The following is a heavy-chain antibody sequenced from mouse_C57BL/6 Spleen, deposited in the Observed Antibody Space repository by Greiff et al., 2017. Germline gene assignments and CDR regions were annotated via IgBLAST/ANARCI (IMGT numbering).Heavy chain of an antibody. V-gene: IGHV5-4*03. CDR2: ISAGGSYT. Sequence: EVKLMESGGGLVKPGGSLKLSCAASGFTFSSYAMSWVRQTPEKRLEWVATISAGGSYTYYPDKVKGRFTISRDNATNNLYLQMSHLKSDDTAMYYCARGGETGFDYWGQGTTLTVSS. J-gene: IGHJ2*01. CDR1: GFTFSSYA. D-gene: IGHD4-1*01. CDR3: ARGGETGFDY.